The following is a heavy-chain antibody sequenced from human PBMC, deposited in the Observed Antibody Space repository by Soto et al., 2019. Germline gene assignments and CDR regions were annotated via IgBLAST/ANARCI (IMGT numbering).Heavy chain of an antibody. V-gene: IGHV3-30*18. CDR1: GFTFSSFG. J-gene: IGHJ4*02. D-gene: IGHD3-10*01. CDR3: AHDPSRNWFGRLRD. Sequence: QVQLVESGGGVVLPGRSLRLSCAASGFTFSSFGMHWVRQPPGKGLEWVAVISYDGSETDYADSVKGRFTISRDNSQNTVFLEMGSLRPEDTAVYYCAHDPSRNWFGRLRDWGQRTQVTVS. CDR2: ISYDGSET.